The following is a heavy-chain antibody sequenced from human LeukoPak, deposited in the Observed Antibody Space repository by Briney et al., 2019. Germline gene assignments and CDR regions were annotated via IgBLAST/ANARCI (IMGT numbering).Heavy chain of an antibody. CDR2: ISTSGSTT. Sequence: PGGSLRLSCAASGFTFSDYEINWVRQAPGKGLEWVSCISTSGSTTYYADSVKGRFTISRDNAKNSLFLQMNTLTAEDTAVYYCARGALHVFDYWGQGTPVTASS. D-gene: IGHD3-10*02. CDR3: ARGALHVFDY. CDR1: GFTFSDYE. J-gene: IGHJ4*02. V-gene: IGHV3-48*03.